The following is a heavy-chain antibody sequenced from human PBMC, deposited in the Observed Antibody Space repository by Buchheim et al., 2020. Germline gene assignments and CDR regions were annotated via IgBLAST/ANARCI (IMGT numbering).Heavy chain of an antibody. CDR3: ANARFGSTVYGMDV. V-gene: IGHV3-23*01. CDR1: GFTFSSYA. D-gene: IGHD3-10*01. J-gene: IGHJ6*02. CDR2: ISGSGGST. Sequence: EAQLLESGGGLVQPGGSLRLSCAASGFTFSSYAMSWVRQAPGKGLEWVSAISGSGGSTYYADSVKGRFTISRDNSKNTPYLQMNSLRADDTAVYFCANARFGSTVYGMDVWGQGTT.